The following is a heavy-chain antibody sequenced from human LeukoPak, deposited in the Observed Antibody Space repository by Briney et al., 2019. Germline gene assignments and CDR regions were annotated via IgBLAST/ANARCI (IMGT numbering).Heavy chain of an antibody. V-gene: IGHV4-61*02. CDR3: ARARVGSGSYSYFDY. CDR1: GGSISSGRYY. CDR2: FHISGST. D-gene: IGHD3-10*01. J-gene: IGHJ4*02. Sequence: SETLSLTCTVSGGSISSGRYYWSWIRQPAGKGLEWIGRFHISGSTNYNPSLKSRVTISVDTSKNQFSLNLSSVSAADTAVYFCARARVGSGSYSYFDYWGQGTLVTVSS.